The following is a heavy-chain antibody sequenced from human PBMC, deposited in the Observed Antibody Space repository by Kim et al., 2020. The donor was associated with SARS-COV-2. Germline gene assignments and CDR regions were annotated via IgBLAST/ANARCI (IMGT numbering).Heavy chain of an antibody. Sequence: SETLSLTCTVSGGSISSFYWTWVRQPPGKGLEWIGFIFYRGDTRYSPSLKSRVTISVDTSKNQFSLTLSPVTAADTAADDCARQRGSGGPDYYFYVVDV. CDR2: IFYRGDT. CDR3: ARQRGSGGPDYYFYVVDV. V-gene: IGHV4-59*08. D-gene: IGHD6-19*01. J-gene: IGHJ6*01. CDR1: GGSISSFY.